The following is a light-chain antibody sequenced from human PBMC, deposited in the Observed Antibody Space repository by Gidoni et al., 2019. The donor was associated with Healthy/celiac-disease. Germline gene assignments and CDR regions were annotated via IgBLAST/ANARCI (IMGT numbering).Light chain of an antibody. Sequence: EIVLTQSPGTLSLSPGARATLSCRASQRVSSSYLACYQQKPGQAPMLLIYGASSRATGIPDRFSGSGSGTDVTLTISRLEPEDFAVYYCQQYVSSPCTFXXXTKLEIK. CDR1: QRVSSSY. CDR3: QQYVSSPCT. J-gene: IGKJ2*02. CDR2: GAS. V-gene: IGKV3-20*01.